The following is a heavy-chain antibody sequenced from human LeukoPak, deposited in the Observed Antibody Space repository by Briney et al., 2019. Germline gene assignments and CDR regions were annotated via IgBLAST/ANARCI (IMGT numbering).Heavy chain of an antibody. CDR3: GRDALVGYFSYYYMDV. J-gene: IGHJ6*03. V-gene: IGHV4-59*11. D-gene: IGHD2-15*01. Sequence: SETLSLTCTVSGGSISSHYWTWIRQSPVKGLEWIGDISDSGSTSYNPSLKSRVTISIDTSKNQFSLKLSSVTAADTAVYYCGRDALVGYFSYYYMDVWGKGTTVTVSS. CDR2: ISDSGST. CDR1: GGSISSHY.